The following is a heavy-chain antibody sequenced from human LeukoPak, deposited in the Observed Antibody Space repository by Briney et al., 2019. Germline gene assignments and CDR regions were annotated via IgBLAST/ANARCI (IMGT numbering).Heavy chain of an antibody. CDR3: ARDERAAVATGYDWFDP. CDR1: GYTFIDYY. J-gene: IGHJ5*02. V-gene: IGHV1-2*02. D-gene: IGHD6-19*01. CDR2: INPNSGGT. Sequence: ASVKVSCKASGYTFIDYYIHWVRQAPGQGLEWVGWINPNSGGTDSAQKFQGRVTMTTDSSTSTGYMELRSLRSDDTAVYYCARDERAAVATGYDWFDPWGQGSLVTVSS.